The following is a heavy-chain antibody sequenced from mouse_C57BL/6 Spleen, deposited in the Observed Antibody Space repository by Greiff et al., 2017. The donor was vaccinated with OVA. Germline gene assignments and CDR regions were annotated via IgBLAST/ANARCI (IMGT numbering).Heavy chain of an antibody. CDR3: AKNYYSNSYYAMDY. J-gene: IGHJ4*01. Sequence: VKLVESGPGLVQPSQSLSITCTVSGFSLTSYGVHWVRQPPGKGLEWLGVIWSGGSTDYNAAFISRLSISKDNSKSQVFFKMNSLQADDTAIYYCAKNYYSNSYYAMDYWGQGTSVTVSS. D-gene: IGHD2-5*01. V-gene: IGHV2-4*01. CDR2: IWSGGST. CDR1: GFSLTSYG.